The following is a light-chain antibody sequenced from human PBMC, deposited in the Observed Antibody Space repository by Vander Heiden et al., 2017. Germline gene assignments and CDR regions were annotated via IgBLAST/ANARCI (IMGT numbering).Light chain of an antibody. CDR1: NLGDES. J-gene: IGLJ2*01. Sequence: SYELTQPPSVSVSPGQTASITCSGDNLGDESVCWYQQKPGQSPVLVIYEDSKRPSGIPERFSGSNSGNTATLTISGTQPMDEADYYCQAGDSSTVVFGGGTKLTVL. CDR3: QAGDSSTVV. V-gene: IGLV3-1*01. CDR2: EDS.